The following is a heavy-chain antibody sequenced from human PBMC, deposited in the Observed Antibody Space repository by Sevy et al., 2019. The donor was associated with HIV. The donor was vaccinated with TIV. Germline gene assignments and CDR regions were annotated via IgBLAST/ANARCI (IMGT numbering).Heavy chain of an antibody. V-gene: IGHV4-59*13. Sequence: SETLSLTCTVSADSINSYYYSWIRQPPGGGLEGIGFMSYSAFTNSNPSLKSRVTLSIVTSKNQISLKLTSVTPADTAIYFCASDQGAGYFDHWGQGTLVTVSS. CDR2: MSYSAFT. J-gene: IGHJ4*02. CDR3: ASDQGAGYFDH. CDR1: ADSINSYY.